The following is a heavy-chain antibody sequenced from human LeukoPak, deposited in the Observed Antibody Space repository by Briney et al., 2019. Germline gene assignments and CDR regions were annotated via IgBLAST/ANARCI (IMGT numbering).Heavy chain of an antibody. CDR3: AREYCSGGSCYPNWFDP. CDR1: GLTVSSNY. J-gene: IGHJ5*02. Sequence: GGSLRLSCAASGLTVSSNYMSWVRQAPGKGLEWVSVIYSGGTTYYADSVKGRFTISRDNSKNTLYLQMNSLRAEDTAVYYCAREYCSGGSCYPNWFDPWGQGTLVTVSS. CDR2: IYSGGTT. D-gene: IGHD2-15*01. V-gene: IGHV3-53*01.